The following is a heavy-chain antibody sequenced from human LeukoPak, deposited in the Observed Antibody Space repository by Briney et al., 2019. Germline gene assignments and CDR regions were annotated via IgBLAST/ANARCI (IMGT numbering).Heavy chain of an antibody. CDR1: GFTFSSYG. Sequence: PGGSLRLSCAASGFTFSSYGMHWVRQAPGKGLEWVAVIWYDGSNKYYADSVKGRFTISRDNSKNTLYLQMNSLRAEDTAVYYCARDRVVVVPAARAGYYYYGMDVWGQGTTVTVSS. CDR2: IWYDGSNK. D-gene: IGHD2-2*01. V-gene: IGHV3-33*01. J-gene: IGHJ6*02. CDR3: ARDRVVVVPAARAGYYYYGMDV.